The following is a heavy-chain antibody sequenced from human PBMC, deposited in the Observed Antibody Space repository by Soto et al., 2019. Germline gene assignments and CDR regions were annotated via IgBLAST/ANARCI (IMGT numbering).Heavy chain of an antibody. Sequence: SETLSLTCTVSGGSISSYYWSWIRQPPGKGLEWIGYIYYSGSTNYNPSLKSRVTISVDTSKNQFSLKLSSVTAADTAVYYCACYSGYAGRWFDPCGKGTLVTVSS. J-gene: IGHJ5*02. V-gene: IGHV4-59*01. CDR3: ACYSGYAGRWFDP. CDR1: GGSISSYY. CDR2: IYYSGST. D-gene: IGHD5-12*01.